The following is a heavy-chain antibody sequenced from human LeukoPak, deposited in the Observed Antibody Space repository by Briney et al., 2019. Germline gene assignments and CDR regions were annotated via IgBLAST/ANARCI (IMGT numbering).Heavy chain of an antibody. CDR1: GFTFSSYG. CDR3: ARRGYSYGCDY. D-gene: IGHD5-18*01. CDR2: ITSSGVST. V-gene: IGHV3-23*01. J-gene: IGHJ4*02. Sequence: GGSLRLPCAASGFTFSSYGMSWVRQAPGKGLEWVSSITSSGVSTYYADSVKGRFTISRDNSKNTLFLQMNSLRAEDTAVYYCARRGYSYGCDYWGQGTLVTVSS.